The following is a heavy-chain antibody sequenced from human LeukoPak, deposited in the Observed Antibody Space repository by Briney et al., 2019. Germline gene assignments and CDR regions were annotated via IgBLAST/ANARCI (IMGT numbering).Heavy chain of an antibody. V-gene: IGHV3-30*02. D-gene: IGHD3-22*01. CDR3: AKNRDSSDYPRDFDY. CDR1: RFTFSSYG. J-gene: IGHJ4*02. Sequence: PGGSLRLSCAASRFTFSSYGMHWVRQTPGKRLEWVAFIRHDGSYQQYADSVKGRFTVSRDNSKDTVYLQMNRLRTEDTAVYYCAKNRDSSDYPRDFDYWGQGTLVTVSS. CDR2: IRHDGSYQ.